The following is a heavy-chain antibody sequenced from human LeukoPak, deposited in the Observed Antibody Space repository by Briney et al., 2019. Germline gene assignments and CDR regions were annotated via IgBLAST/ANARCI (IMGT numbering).Heavy chain of an antibody. CDR1: GFTFSSYG. J-gene: IGHJ6*04. D-gene: IGHD3-10*02. CDR3: AELGITMIGGV. V-gene: IGHV3-74*01. CDR2: IKSDGSST. Sequence: GGSLRLSCAASGFTFSSYGMHWVRQAPGKGLVWVSRIKSDGSSTAYADFVKGRFTISRDNARNTLYLQMNSLRADDTAVYYCAELGITMIGGVWGKGTTVTISS.